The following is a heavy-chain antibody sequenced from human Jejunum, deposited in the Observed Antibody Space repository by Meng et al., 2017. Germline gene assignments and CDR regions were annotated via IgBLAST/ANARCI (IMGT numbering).Heavy chain of an antibody. J-gene: IGHJ4*02. Sequence: SETLSLTCLVSIYFISSGFYWGWVRQPPGKGLEWIGHIHYNGNTYYNSSLKGRVTISVDTSKNQFSLKVNSVTAADTAFYYCARTRGSGYLPYYFDFWGQGTLVTVSS. CDR2: IHYNGNT. CDR1: IYFISSGFY. V-gene: IGHV4-38-2*01. D-gene: IGHD3-22*01. CDR3: ARTRGSGYLPYYFDF.